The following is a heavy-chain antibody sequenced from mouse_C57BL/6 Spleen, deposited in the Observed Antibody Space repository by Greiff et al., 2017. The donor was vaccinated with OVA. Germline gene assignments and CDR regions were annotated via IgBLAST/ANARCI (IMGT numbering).Heavy chain of an antibody. Sequence: VQLKESVAELVRPGASVKLSCTASGFNIKNTYMHWVKQRPEQGLEWIGRIDPANGNTKYSPKFQGKATITANTSSNTAYLQLSSLTSEDTAIYYGADVYSNYEGDYWGQGTSVTVSS. CDR3: ADVYSNYEGDY. CDR2: IDPANGNT. D-gene: IGHD2-5*01. J-gene: IGHJ4*01. CDR1: GFNIKNTY. V-gene: IGHV14-3*01.